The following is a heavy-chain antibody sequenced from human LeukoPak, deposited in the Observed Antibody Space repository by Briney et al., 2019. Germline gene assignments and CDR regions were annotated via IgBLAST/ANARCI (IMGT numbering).Heavy chain of an antibody. J-gene: IGHJ4*02. D-gene: IGHD5-18*01. CDR3: ARREDTAMVLDY. V-gene: IGHV4-59*08. CDR2: IYYSGST. CDR1: GESFSGYF. Sequence: PSETLSLTCAVYGESFSGYFWNWIRQPPGKGLEWIGYIYYSGSTNYNPSLKSRVTISVDTSKNQFSLKLSSVTAADTAVYYCARREDTAMVLDYWGQGTLVTVSS.